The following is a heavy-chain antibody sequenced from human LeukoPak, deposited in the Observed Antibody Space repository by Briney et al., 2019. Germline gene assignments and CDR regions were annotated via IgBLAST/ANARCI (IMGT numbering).Heavy chain of an antibody. CDR2: LSGNGLKT. CDR3: AKDLHWGFDY. CDR1: GFTFSTFG. V-gene: IGHV3-23*01. J-gene: IGHJ4*02. Sequence: GGSLRLSCVASGFTFSTFGMSWVPQAPGKGLEWVSALSGNGLKTYYADSVKGRFTISRDNFKTTLYLQMTSLRVEDTAMYYCAKDLHWGFDYWGQGVLVTVSS. D-gene: IGHD7-27*01.